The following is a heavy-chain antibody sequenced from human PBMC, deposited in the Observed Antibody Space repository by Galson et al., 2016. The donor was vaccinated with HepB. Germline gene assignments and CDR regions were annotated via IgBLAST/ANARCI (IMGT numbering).Heavy chain of an antibody. D-gene: IGHD5-24*01. J-gene: IGHJ6*02. Sequence: SLRLSCAVSSFNFKDYIMSWVRQTPGKGLEWVSLISGNGGGTYYLDSVKGRFTISRDNSNNTLYLQMNSLRADDTAVYYCVKWWPVVVFSGGPTISELYGMDVWGHGTTVIVSS. CDR1: SFNFKDYI. CDR2: ISGNGGGT. CDR3: VKWWPVVVFSGGPTISELYGMDV. V-gene: IGHV3-23*01.